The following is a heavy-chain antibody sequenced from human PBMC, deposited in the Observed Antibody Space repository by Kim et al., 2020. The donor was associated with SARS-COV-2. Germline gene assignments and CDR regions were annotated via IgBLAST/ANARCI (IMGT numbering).Heavy chain of an antibody. D-gene: IGHD3-10*01. V-gene: IGHV3-66*01. J-gene: IGHJ4*02. CDR3: ARAISGRYDY. CDR1: GFTVSSNY. Sequence: GGSLRLSCAVSGFTVSSNYLTWLRQAPGKGLEWVSVLYSGGNTYYADSVKGRFSISRDNSKNTLFLQMNNLRAEDTAVYYCARAISGRYDYWGQGALVTVSP. CDR2: LYSGGNT.